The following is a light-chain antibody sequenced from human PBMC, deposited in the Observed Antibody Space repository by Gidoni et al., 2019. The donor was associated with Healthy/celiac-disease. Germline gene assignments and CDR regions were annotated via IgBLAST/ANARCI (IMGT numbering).Light chain of an antibody. V-gene: IGKV3D-20*01. J-gene: IGKJ1*01. Sequence: EIVLTQSPATLSLSPGERATLSCGASQSVSSSYVAWYQQKPGLAPRLLIYDASSRATGTPHRCSGSGSGTDFTLTISRLEPEDVAVYYCQQYGSSPWTFGQGTKVEIK. CDR2: DAS. CDR3: QQYGSSPWT. CDR1: QSVSSSY.